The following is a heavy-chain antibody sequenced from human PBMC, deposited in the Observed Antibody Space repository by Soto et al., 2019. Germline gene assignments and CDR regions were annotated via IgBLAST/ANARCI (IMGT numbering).Heavy chain of an antibody. J-gene: IGHJ4*02. CDR3: ARVRGPGLAVADSYYFDY. V-gene: IGHV4-39*01. CDR2: IYYSGST. CDR1: GGSISSSSYY. D-gene: IGHD6-19*01. Sequence: QLQLQESGPGLVKPSETLSLTCTVSGGSISSSSYYWGWIRQPPGKGLEWIGRIYYSGSTYYNPSLKSRVTISVDTSKNQFSLKLSSVTAADTAVYYCARVRGPGLAVADSYYFDYWGQGTLVTVSS.